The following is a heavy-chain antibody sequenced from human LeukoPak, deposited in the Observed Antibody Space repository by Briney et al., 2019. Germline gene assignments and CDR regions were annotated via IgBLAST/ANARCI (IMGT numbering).Heavy chain of an antibody. CDR3: ARDPIVVVPAAMGRRYYYYYGMDV. CDR1: GFTFSSYG. V-gene: IGHV3-30*02. CDR2: IRYDGSNK. J-gene: IGHJ6*02. Sequence: GGSLRLSCAASGFTFSSYGMHWVRQAPGKGLEWVAFIRYDGSNKYYADSVKGRFTISRDNSKNTLYLQMNSLRAEDTAVYYCARDPIVVVPAAMGRRYYYYYGMDVWGQGTTVTVSS. D-gene: IGHD2-2*01.